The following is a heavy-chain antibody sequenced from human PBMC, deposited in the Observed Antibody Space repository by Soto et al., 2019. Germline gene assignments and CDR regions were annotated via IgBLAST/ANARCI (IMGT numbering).Heavy chain of an antibody. CDR1: GYTFTTYP. J-gene: IGHJ4*02. CDR2: INAANGNT. D-gene: IGHD6-25*01. V-gene: IGHV1-3*01. CDR3: ARFTGYNSVPPAWYYFDY. Sequence: APVKVSCKASGYTFTTYPMHWVRQAPGQRLEWMGWINAANGNTKYSQKFQGRVTITRDTSASTAYMELSSLRSEDTAVYFCARFTGYNSVPPAWYYFDYWGQGTLVTVSS.